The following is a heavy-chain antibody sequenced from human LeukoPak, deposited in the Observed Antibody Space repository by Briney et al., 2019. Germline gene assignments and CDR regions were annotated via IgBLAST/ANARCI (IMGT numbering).Heavy chain of an antibody. V-gene: IGHV1-18*04. CDR3: ARGAVNRYNWNDDNYYYYYMDV. CDR1: GYTFSSYG. D-gene: IGHD1-1*01. J-gene: IGHJ6*03. CDR2: ISAYNGYT. Sequence: ASVKVSCKASGYTFSSYGLSWVRQAPGQGLEWMGWISAYNGYTRYAQKVQGRVTMTTDTSTSTAYMELRSLRSDDTAVYYCARGAVNRYNWNDDNYYYYYMDVWGKGTTVTTSS.